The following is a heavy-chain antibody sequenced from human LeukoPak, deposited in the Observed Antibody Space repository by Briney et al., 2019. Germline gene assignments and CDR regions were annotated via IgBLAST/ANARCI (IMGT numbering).Heavy chain of an antibody. D-gene: IGHD1-26*01. V-gene: IGHV3-33*01. CDR1: GFTFSSHG. CDR2: IWYDGSHK. CDR3: ASHSGNYPRGYFDY. Sequence: GGSLRLSCAASGFTFSSHGMHWVRQAPGNGLEWVAVIWYDGSHKYYADSVKGRFTISKDNSKNMLYLQMSSLRAEDTAVYYCASHSGNYPRGYFDYWGQGTLVIVSA. J-gene: IGHJ4*02.